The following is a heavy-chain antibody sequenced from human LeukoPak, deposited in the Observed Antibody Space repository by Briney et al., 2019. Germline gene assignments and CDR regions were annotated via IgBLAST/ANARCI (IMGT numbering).Heavy chain of an antibody. CDR3: AKDLPDRYSLEY. Sequence: GGSLRLSCAASGFTFSSSDMHWVRQAPGKGLEWVAVISYDATNKYYADSVKGRFTVSRDNPKNTLYLQMNSLRTEDTAVYYCAKDLPDRYSLEYWGQGTMVTVPS. CDR1: GFTFSSSD. V-gene: IGHV3-30*18. CDR2: ISYDATNK. D-gene: IGHD2-15*01. J-gene: IGHJ4*02.